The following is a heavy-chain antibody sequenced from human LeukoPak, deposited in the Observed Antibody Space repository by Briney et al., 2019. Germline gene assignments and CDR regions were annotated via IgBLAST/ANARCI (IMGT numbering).Heavy chain of an antibody. V-gene: IGHV3-64*01. D-gene: IGHD5-12*01. J-gene: IGHJ4*02. CDR3: ARGGRYSGYDYYFDY. CDR2: ISSNGGSA. CDR1: GFTFSSYA. Sequence: GGSLRLSCAASGFTFSSYAMHWVRQAPGKGLEYVSAISSNGGSAYYANSVKGRFTISRDNSKNTLYLQMNSLRAEDTAVYYCARGGRYSGYDYYFDYWGQGTLVTVSS.